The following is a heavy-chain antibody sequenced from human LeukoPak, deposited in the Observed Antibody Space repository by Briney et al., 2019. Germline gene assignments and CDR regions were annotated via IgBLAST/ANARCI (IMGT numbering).Heavy chain of an antibody. V-gene: IGHV1-69*13. D-gene: IGHD2-15*01. J-gene: IGHJ4*02. CDR1: GGTFSSYA. Sequence: SVTVSCTASGGTFSSYAISWVRQAPGQGLEWMGGIIPIFGTANYAQKFQGRVTITADESTSTAYMELSSLRSEDTAVYYCARDRVGYCSGGSCYSTSFDYWGQGTLVTVSS. CDR2: IIPIFGTA. CDR3: ARDRVGYCSGGSCYSTSFDY.